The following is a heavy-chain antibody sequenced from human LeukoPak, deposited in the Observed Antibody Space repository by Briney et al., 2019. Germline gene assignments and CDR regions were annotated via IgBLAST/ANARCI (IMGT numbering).Heavy chain of an antibody. CDR2: MNPNSGNT. V-gene: IGHV1-8*01. CDR1: GYTFTSYD. D-gene: IGHD2-15*01. CDR3: QLVVAGTVYDC. J-gene: IGHJ4*02. Sequence: ASMKVSCKASGYTFTSYDINWVRQATGQGLEWMGWMNPNSGNTGYAQKFQGRVTMTRNTSISTAYMELSSLRSEDTAVYYCQLVVAGTVYDCWGQGTLVTVSS.